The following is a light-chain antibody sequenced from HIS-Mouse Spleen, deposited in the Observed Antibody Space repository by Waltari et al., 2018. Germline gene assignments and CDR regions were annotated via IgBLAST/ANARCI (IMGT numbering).Light chain of an antibody. J-gene: IGLJ2*01. V-gene: IGLV2-14*03. Sequence: QSALTQPASVSGSPGQSITIPCTGTSSDVRGYNYVSWYQQHPGKAPKRMIYDVSNRPSVVSNRFAGSKAGNTASLTISGLQAEDEADYYCSSYTSSSFNVVFGGGTKLTVL. CDR1: SSDVRGYNY. CDR3: SSYTSSSFNVV. CDR2: DVS.